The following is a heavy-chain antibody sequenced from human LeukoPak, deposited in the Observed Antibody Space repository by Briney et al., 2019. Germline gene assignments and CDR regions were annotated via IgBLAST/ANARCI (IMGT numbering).Heavy chain of an antibody. CDR2: ISAYNGNT. Sequence: ASVKVSCKASGYTFTSYGISWVRQAPGQGLEWMGWISAYNGNTNYAQKVQGRVTMTTDTSTRTAYMELRSLRSDDTAVYYCARIPSITGELPSDIWGQGTMVTVSS. D-gene: IGHD3-10*01. CDR1: GYTFTSYG. CDR3: ARIPSITGELPSDI. V-gene: IGHV1-18*01. J-gene: IGHJ3*02.